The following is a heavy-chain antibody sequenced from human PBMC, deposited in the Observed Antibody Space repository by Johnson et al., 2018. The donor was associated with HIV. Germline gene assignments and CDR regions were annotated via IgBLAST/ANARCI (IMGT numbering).Heavy chain of an antibody. Sequence: QMLLVESGGGVVQPGGSLRLSCAASGFTFSSYAMHWVRQAPGKGLEWVAVISYDGSNKYYADSVKGRFTISRDNSKNTLYLQMNSLRAEDTAVYYCARVQSLQWELLDGDAFDIWGQGTMVTVSS. J-gene: IGHJ3*02. D-gene: IGHD1-26*01. CDR3: ARVQSLQWELLDGDAFDI. CDR2: ISYDGSNK. V-gene: IGHV3-30*04. CDR1: GFTFSSYA.